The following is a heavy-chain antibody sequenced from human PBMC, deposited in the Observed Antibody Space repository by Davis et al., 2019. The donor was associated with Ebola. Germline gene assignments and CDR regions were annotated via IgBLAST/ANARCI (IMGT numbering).Heavy chain of an antibody. CDR1: GGIIDNCV. V-gene: IGHV1-69*13. CDR3: EREGFDEGVPIA. D-gene: IGHD2-15*01. J-gene: IGHJ4*02. CDR2: IIPVFGMV. Sequence: AASVKVSCKASGGIIDNCVITWVRQAPGQGLEWVGGIIPVFGMVKYAQKFQGRVTIIADGSTNTAYMALNTLTSEDTAMYYCEREGFDEGVPIAWGQGTLITVSS.